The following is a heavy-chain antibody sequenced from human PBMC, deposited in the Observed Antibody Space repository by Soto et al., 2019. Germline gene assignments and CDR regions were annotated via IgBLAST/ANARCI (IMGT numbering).Heavy chain of an antibody. D-gene: IGHD2-21*01. J-gene: IGHJ6*02. CDR2: IRNKDNSYTT. CDR3: GRVAVVIVAGQNYYGMDV. V-gene: IGHV3-72*01. Sequence: EVQLVESGGGLVQPGGSLTLSCAASGFSFSDHYMDWVRQAPGKGLEWVGRIRNKDNSYTTEYAASVKGRFTISRDDSKKSLYLQMNSLETEDTAVYYCGRVAVVIVAGQNYYGMDVWGQGTTVTVS. CDR1: GFSFSDHY.